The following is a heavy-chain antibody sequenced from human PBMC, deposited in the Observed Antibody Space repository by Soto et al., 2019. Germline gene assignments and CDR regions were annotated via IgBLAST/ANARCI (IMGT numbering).Heavy chain of an antibody. CDR3: ARGSLSYCSSTSCSRNYYYYYMDV. J-gene: IGHJ6*03. CDR1: GGSFSGYY. V-gene: IGHV4-34*01. Sequence: PSDTLSLTCAVYGGSFSGYYWSWIRQPPGKGLEWIGEINHSGSTNYNPSLKSRVTISVDTSKNQFSLKLSSVTAADTAVYYCARGSLSYCSSTSCSRNYYYYYMDVWGKGTTVTVSS. CDR2: INHSGST. D-gene: IGHD2-2*01.